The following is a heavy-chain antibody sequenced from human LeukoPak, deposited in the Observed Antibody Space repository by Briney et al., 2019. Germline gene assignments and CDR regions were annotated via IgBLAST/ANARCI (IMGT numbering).Heavy chain of an antibody. D-gene: IGHD6-19*01. Sequence: SETLSLTCTVSGGSISSSSYYWGWIRQPPGKELEWIGGIYYSGSTSHNPSLKSRVTISVDTSKNQFSLKLSSVTAADTAVYYCANEIAVAETYYYYYMDVWGKGTTVTISS. CDR3: ANEIAVAETYYYYYMDV. CDR2: IYYSGST. J-gene: IGHJ6*03. CDR1: GGSISSSSYY. V-gene: IGHV4-39*01.